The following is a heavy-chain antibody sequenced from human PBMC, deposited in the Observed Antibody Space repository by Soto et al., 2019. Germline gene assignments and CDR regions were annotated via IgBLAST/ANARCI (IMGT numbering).Heavy chain of an antibody. CDR2: ISSSGSTI. Sequence: EVQLLESGGGLVQPGGSLRLSCAASGFTFSSYAMSWVRQAPGKGLEWVSYISSSGSTIYYADSVKGRFTISRDNAKNSLYLQMNSLRAEDTAVYYCARGKASYYDFWSGYYYYYGMDVWGQGTTVTVSS. CDR1: GFTFSSYA. CDR3: ARGKASYYDFWSGYYYYYGMDV. J-gene: IGHJ6*02. V-gene: IGHV3-48*04. D-gene: IGHD3-3*01.